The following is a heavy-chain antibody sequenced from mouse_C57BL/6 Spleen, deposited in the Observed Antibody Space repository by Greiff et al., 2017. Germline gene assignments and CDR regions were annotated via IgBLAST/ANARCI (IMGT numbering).Heavy chain of an antibody. CDR2: IYPGDGDT. D-gene: IGHD2-3*01. V-gene: IGHV1-82*01. J-gene: IGHJ1*03. Sequence: QVQLKESGPELVKPGASVKISCKASGYAFSSSWMNWVKQRPGKGLEWIGRIYPGDGDTNYNGKFKGKATLTADKSSSTAYMQLSSLTSEYSAVYFCAREGDGYYVHWYFDVWGTGTTVTVSS. CDR3: AREGDGYYVHWYFDV. CDR1: GYAFSSSW.